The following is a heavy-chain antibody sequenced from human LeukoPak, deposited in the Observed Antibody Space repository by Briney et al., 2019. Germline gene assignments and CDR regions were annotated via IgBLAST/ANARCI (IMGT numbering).Heavy chain of an antibody. Sequence: GGSLRLSCAASGFTFSSYSMNWVRQAPGKGLEWVSSISSSSSYIYYADSVKGRFTISRDNAKNSLYLQMNSLRAEDTAVYYCASTPGPTVPFDYWGQRTLVTVSS. J-gene: IGHJ4*02. CDR2: ISSSSSYI. CDR3: ASTPGPTVPFDY. V-gene: IGHV3-21*01. CDR1: GFTFSSYS. D-gene: IGHD4-11*01.